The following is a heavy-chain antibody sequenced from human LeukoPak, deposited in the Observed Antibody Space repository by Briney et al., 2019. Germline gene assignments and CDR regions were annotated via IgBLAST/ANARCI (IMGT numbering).Heavy chain of an antibody. Sequence: PSETLSLTCTVSGGSISSGGYYWSWIRQHPGKGLEWIGYIYYSGSTYYNPSLKSRVTISVDTSKNQFSLKLSSVTAADTAVYGCAGGLQGEVIAAYYFDYWGQGTLVTVSS. J-gene: IGHJ4*02. D-gene: IGHD3-16*02. CDR3: AGGLQGEVIAAYYFDY. CDR1: GGSISSGGYY. V-gene: IGHV4-31*03. CDR2: IYYSGST.